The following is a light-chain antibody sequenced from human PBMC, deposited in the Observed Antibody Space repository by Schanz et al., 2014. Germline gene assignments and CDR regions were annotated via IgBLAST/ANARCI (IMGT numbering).Light chain of an antibody. CDR2: GAS. CDR1: QSISSY. V-gene: IGKV1-39*01. Sequence: IQMTQSPSSLSASVGDRVTITCRASQSISSYLNWYQQKPGKAPKLLIYGASGLQSGVPSRFSGSGSGTDFTLTISSLQPDDFATYYCQQYNRWTFGQGTKVEIK. J-gene: IGKJ1*01. CDR3: QQYNRWT.